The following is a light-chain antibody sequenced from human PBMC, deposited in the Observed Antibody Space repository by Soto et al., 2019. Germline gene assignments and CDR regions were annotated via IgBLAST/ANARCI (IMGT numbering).Light chain of an antibody. CDR2: KAS. J-gene: IGKJ1*01. Sequence: IKVNQSAATLSAYVGDRVTITCRASQSISRWLAWYQQKPGKAPNLLIYKASSLESGVPSRFSGSGSGTEFTLTISSLQSEDFAVYYCQQYNNWWTFGQGANVDIK. CDR3: QQYNNWWT. CDR1: QSISRW. V-gene: IGKV1-5*03.